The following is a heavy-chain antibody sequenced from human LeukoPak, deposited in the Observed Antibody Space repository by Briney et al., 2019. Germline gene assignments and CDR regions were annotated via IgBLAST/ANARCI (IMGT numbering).Heavy chain of an antibody. CDR3: AKVLRGYSGYAVYDY. Sequence: SGGSLRLSCAASGFTFSSYGMHWVRQAPGKGLEWVAFIRYDGSNKYYADSVKGRFTISRDNSKNTLYLQMNSLRAEDTAVYYCAKVLRGYSGYAVYDYWGQGTLVTVSS. D-gene: IGHD5-12*01. V-gene: IGHV3-30*02. CDR2: IRYDGSNK. CDR1: GFTFSSYG. J-gene: IGHJ4*02.